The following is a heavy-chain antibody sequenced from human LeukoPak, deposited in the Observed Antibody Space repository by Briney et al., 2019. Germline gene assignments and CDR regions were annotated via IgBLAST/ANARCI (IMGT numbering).Heavy chain of an antibody. D-gene: IGHD6-13*01. J-gene: IGHJ4*02. Sequence: ASVKVSCKASGYTFTRYDINGVRQATGQGLEWMGLMNPNSGNTRYAQKFQGRVTITRNTSISTAYMELSSLRSEDTAVYYCARGQQEYYFDYWGQGTLVTVSS. CDR1: GYTFTRYD. V-gene: IGHV1-8*03. CDR3: ARGQQEYYFDY. CDR2: MNPNSGNT.